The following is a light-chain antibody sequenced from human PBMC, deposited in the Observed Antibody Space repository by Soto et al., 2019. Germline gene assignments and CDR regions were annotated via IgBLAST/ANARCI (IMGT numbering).Light chain of an antibody. Sequence: DIQMTQSPSTLSGSVGDRVTITWPASQTISSWLAWYQQKPGKAPKLLIYKASTLKSGVPSRFIGSGSGTEFNLPISSMQPDDVATYYCQHYNSYSQALGQGTKVDIK. CDR1: QTISSW. J-gene: IGKJ1*01. V-gene: IGKV1-5*03. CDR2: KAS. CDR3: QHYNSYSQA.